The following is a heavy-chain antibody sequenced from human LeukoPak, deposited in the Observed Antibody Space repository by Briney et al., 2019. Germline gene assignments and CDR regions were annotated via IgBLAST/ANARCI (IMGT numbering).Heavy chain of an antibody. V-gene: IGHV3-23*01. CDR3: AILPGYSSGWYEVNY. J-gene: IGHJ4*02. CDR1: GFTFSSYA. CDR2: ICGSGGSP. Sequence: PGGSLRLSCATSGFTFSSYAMSWVRQAPGKGLEWVSGICGSGGSPYYADSVKGRFTISRDNSRNTLYLQMNSPRAEDTAVYYCAILPGYSSGWYEVNYWGQGTLVTVSS. D-gene: IGHD6-13*01.